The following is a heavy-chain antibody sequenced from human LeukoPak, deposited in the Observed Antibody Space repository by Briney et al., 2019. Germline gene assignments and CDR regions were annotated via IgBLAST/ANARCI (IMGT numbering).Heavy chain of an antibody. Sequence: SETLSLTCTVSGGSISSSNYYWAWIRQPPGKGLEWIGSIYHSGITYYNPSLKGRVTISVDTSKNQFSLKLNSVTAADTAVYYCARAIDSSGYYPNWFDPWGQGTLVTVSS. CDR2: IYHSGIT. CDR1: GGSISSSNYY. J-gene: IGHJ5*02. V-gene: IGHV4-39*01. CDR3: ARAIDSSGYYPNWFDP. D-gene: IGHD3-22*01.